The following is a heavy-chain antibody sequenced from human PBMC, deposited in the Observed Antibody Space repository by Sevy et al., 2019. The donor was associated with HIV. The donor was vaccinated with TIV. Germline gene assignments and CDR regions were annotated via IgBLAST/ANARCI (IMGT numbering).Heavy chain of an antibody. Sequence: GGSLRLSCAASGFTFSNAWMSWVRQAPGKGLEWVGRIKGKIYDGTIDYAAPVKGRFRISRDDSKNTLYLQMNSLKIEDTAVYYCTTASWSQEDYYNYWGQGTLVTVSS. V-gene: IGHV3-15*01. CDR1: GFTFSNAW. D-gene: IGHD6-13*01. J-gene: IGHJ4*02. CDR3: TTASWSQEDYYNY. CDR2: IKGKIYDGTI.